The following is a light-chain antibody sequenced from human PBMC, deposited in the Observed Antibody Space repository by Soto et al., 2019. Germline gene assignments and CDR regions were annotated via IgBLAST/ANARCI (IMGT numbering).Light chain of an antibody. V-gene: IGKV1-9*01. CDR3: QQVDSYPRT. CDR2: ASS. J-gene: IGKJ1*01. Sequence: IQFTQSPSSLXXXXXXXXXXXXRASQGIGTYLVWYQQKSGKAPTVLIYASSTLQTGVPSRFSGSGSGTDFSLTISSLHPEDVATYYCQQVDSYPRTFGQGTKVDIK. CDR1: QGIGTY.